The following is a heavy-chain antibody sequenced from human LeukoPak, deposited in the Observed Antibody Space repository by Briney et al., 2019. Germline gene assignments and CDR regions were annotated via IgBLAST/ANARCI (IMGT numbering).Heavy chain of an antibody. V-gene: IGHV3-23*01. D-gene: IGHD6-6*01. CDR1: GFTFSGYA. CDR2: ISGSGGST. J-gene: IGHJ4*02. CDR3: ANPHYSSSSDY. Sequence: GGSLRLSCAASGFTFSGYAMSWVRQAPGKGLEWVSAISGSGGSTYYADSVKGRFTISRDNSKNTLYLQMNSLRAEDTAVYYCANPHYSSSSDYWGQGTLVTVSS.